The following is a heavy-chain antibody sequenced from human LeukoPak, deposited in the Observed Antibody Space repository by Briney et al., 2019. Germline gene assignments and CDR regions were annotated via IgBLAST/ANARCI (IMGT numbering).Heavy chain of an antibody. D-gene: IGHD1-14*01. Sequence: GGSLRLSCAASGFTFSSYSMNWVRQAPGKGLEWVSSISSSRSYIYYADSVKGRFTISRDNAKNSLYLQMNSQRAEDTAVYYCARAHPRYYYDFWGQGTLVTVSS. CDR3: ARAHPRYYYDF. J-gene: IGHJ4*02. V-gene: IGHV3-21*01. CDR1: GFTFSSYS. CDR2: ISSSRSYI.